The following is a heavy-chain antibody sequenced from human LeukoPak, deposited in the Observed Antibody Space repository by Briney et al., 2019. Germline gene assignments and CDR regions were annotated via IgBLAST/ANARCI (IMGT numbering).Heavy chain of an antibody. Sequence: GGSLRLSCAASGFTFSSYSMNWVRQAPGKGLEWVSVIYSGGSTYYADSVKGRFTISRDNSKNTLYLQMNSLRAEDTAVYYCARDVRGVMIDWGQGTLVTVSS. J-gene: IGHJ4*02. CDR3: ARDVRGVMID. CDR1: GFTFSSYS. CDR2: IYSGGST. D-gene: IGHD3-10*01. V-gene: IGHV3-53*01.